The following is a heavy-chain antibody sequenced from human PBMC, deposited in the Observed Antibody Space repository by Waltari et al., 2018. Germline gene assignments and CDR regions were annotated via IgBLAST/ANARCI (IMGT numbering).Heavy chain of an antibody. CDR3: ARGPPISAKWELCWFDY. J-gene: IGHJ4*02. Sequence: EVQVVESGGGLIQPGGSLRLSCAAYGFAVSDNSMSWVRQAPGKGLEWVAVIYSGVSAYYADAVKGRFTISRDSSENTFYLQMSSLRVEDTAVYYCARGPPISAKWELCWFDYWGQGTLVTVSS. D-gene: IGHD3-16*01. V-gene: IGHV3-53*01. CDR1: GFAVSDNS. CDR2: IYSGVSA.